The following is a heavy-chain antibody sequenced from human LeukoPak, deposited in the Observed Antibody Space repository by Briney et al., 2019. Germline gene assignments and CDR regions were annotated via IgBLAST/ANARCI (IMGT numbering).Heavy chain of an antibody. CDR2: ISYDGSNK. V-gene: IGHV3-30*04. Sequence: GRSLRLSCAASGFTFSSNAMHWVRQAPGKGLEWVAVISYDGSNKYYADSVKGRFTISRDNSKNTLYLQMNSLRAEDTAVYYCARAGAVHYFDWLLHGYWGQGTLVTVSS. J-gene: IGHJ4*02. D-gene: IGHD3-9*01. CDR3: ARAGAVHYFDWLLHGY. CDR1: GFTFSSNA.